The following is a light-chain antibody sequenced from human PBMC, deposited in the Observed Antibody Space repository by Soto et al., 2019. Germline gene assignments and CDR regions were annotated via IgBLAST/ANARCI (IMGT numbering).Light chain of an antibody. CDR3: QQYNTYWT. V-gene: IGKV1-33*01. Sequence: DIQMTQSPSSLSASVGDRFTITCQASQDITNYLNWYQQKPGRAPRLLLYDASSLESGVPSRFSGSGSGTEFTLTISSLQPDDAATYYCQQYNTYWTFGQGTKVDI. J-gene: IGKJ1*01. CDR1: QDITNY. CDR2: DAS.